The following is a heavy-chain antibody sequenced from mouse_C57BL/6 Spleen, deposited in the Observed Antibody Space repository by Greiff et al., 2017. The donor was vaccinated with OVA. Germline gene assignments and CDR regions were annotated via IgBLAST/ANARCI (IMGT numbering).Heavy chain of an antibody. J-gene: IGHJ3*01. V-gene: IGHV1-9*01. Sequence: VKLQESGAELMKPGASVKLSCKATGYTFTGYWIEWVKQRPGHGLEWIGEILPGSGSTNYNEKFKGKATFTADTSSNTAYMQLGCLTTEDSAIYYCARDEGGSFFAYWGQGTLVTVSA. CDR2: ILPGSGST. CDR3: ARDEGGSFFAY. D-gene: IGHD1-1*02. CDR1: GYTFTGYW.